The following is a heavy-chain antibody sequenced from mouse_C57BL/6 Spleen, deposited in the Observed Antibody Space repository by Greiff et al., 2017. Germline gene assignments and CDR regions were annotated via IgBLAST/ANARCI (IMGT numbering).Heavy chain of an antibody. CDR3: ERITKVEYYSGY. Sequence: VQLQQSGPELVKPGASVKIPCKASGYTFTDYNMDWVKQSHGKSLEWIGDINPNNGGTISNQQFKGKATLTVDKSSSTAYMELRSLTSEDTAVYYCERITKVEYYSGYWGQGTTLTVSS. CDR2: INPNNGGT. CDR1: GYTFTDYN. V-gene: IGHV1-18*01. D-gene: IGHD1-1*01. J-gene: IGHJ2*01.